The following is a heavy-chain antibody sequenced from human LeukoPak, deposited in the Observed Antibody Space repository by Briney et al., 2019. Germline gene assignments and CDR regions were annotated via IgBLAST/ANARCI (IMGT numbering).Heavy chain of an antibody. J-gene: IGHJ4*02. CDR3: AKDGDPRWGPGYYFDY. CDR2: IYYSGST. CDR1: GGSISSYY. D-gene: IGHD7-27*01. V-gene: IGHV4-59*01. Sequence: SETLSLTCTVSGGSISSYYWSWIRQPPGKGLEWIGYIYYSGSTNYNPSLKSRVTISVDTSKNQFSLKLSSVTAADTAIYYCAKDGDPRWGPGYYFDYWGQGALVTVSS.